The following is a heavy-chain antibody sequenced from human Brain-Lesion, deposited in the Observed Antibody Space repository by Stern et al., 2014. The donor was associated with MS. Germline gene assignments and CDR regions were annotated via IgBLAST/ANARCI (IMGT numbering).Heavy chain of an antibody. J-gene: IGHJ4*02. D-gene: IGHD1-26*01. CDR3: ARFHWELPALQRGPKFDY. V-gene: IGHV1-18*01. CDR2: ISAYNGDT. Sequence: QVQLGQSGAEVKKPGASVKVSCKASGYTFTSYGFSWVRQAPGQGLEWLGWISAYNGDTHSAQKLQGRVTMTTDTSTSTAYMELRSLRFDDTAVYYCARFHWELPALQRGPKFDYWGQGTLVTVSS. CDR1: GYTFTSYG.